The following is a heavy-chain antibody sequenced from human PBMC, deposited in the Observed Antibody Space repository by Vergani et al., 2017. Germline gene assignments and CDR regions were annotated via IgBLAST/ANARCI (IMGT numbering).Heavy chain of an antibody. CDR3: ASQNPYGSAHVDF. D-gene: IGHD3-10*01. J-gene: IGHJ4*02. CDR2: VHRNGNT. CDR1: GYSVGSGYY. Sequence: QVDLQESGPGLVKSSETLSLNCAVSGYSVGSGYYWGWTRQPPGRGLGVIGCVHRNGNTYYTSSLRSRATISRDTSKNQFSLRLTSVTAAATAVYYCASQNPYGSAHVDFWGRGVLVTVSA. V-gene: IGHV4-38-2*01.